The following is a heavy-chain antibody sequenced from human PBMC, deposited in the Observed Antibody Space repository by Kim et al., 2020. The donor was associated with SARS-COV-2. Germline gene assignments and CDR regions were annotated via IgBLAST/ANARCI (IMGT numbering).Heavy chain of an antibody. CDR1: GGSISSSSYY. J-gene: IGHJ6*02. D-gene: IGHD1-7*01. CDR2: IYYSGST. V-gene: IGHV4-39*01. CDR3: ARLSLELGTPYYYYGMDV. Sequence: SETLSLTCTVSGGSISSSSYYWGWIRQPPGKGLEWIGSIYYSGSTYYNPSLKSRVTISVDTSKNQFSLKLSSVTAADTAVYYCARLSLELGTPYYYYGMDVWGQGTTVTVSS.